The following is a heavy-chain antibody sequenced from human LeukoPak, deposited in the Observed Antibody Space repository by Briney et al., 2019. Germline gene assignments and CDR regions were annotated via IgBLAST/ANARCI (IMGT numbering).Heavy chain of an antibody. D-gene: IGHD3-9*01. J-gene: IGHJ6*02. CDR2: INHSGST. V-gene: IGHV4-34*01. Sequence: SETLSLTCAVYGGSFSGYYWSWIRQPPGKGLEWIGEINHSGSTNYNPSLKSRVTISVDTSKNQFSLKLSSVTAADTAVYYCARARQLRYSDWSTRDYYYYGMDVWGQGTTVTVSS. CDR1: GGSFSGYY. CDR3: ARARQLRYSDWSTRDYYYYGMDV.